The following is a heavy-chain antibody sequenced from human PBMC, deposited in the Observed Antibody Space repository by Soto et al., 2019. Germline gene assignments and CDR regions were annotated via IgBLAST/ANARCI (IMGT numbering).Heavy chain of an antibody. CDR3: ARARFEVDP. V-gene: IGHV1-3*01. CDR2: INGGSGYT. CDR1: GYTFTSHS. Sequence: QVQLVQSGAELKKPGASVKVSCKASGYTFTSHSMHWVRQAPGQRLEWMGWINGGSGYTRYSQKFQGRVTFTRDTSASTAYMELSSLRSEHTAVYYCARARFEVDPWGQGTLVTVSS. J-gene: IGHJ5*02. D-gene: IGHD3-9*01.